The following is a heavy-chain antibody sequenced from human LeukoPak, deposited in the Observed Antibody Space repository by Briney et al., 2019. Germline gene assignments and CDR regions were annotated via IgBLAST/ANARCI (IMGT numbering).Heavy chain of an antibody. CDR2: INPNSGDT. CDR3: ARERGSGYRLLY. J-gene: IGHJ4*02. Sequence: ASVKVSCKASGYTFTGYYMHWVRQAPGQGLEWMGWINPNSGDTNYAQKFQGRATMTRDTSISTAYMELSRLTSDDTAVYYCARERGSGYRLLYWGQGTLVTVSS. V-gene: IGHV1-2*02. D-gene: IGHD5-12*01. CDR1: GYTFTGYY.